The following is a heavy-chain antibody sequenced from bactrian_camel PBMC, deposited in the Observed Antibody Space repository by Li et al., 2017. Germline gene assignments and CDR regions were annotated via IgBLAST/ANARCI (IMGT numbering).Heavy chain of an antibody. CDR3: AAAGTRASDMGPSTRTCPTDFGY. J-gene: IGHJ6*01. D-gene: IGHD3*01. V-gene: IGHV3S55*01. Sequence: HVQLVESGGGSVQPGGSLRLSCTASGFTFEDSDMGWYRQAPGNECELVSTISIDGSTYYTESVKGRFTISQDNAVNTMYLQMNNLKPTDTGVYYCAAAGTRASDMGPSTRTCPTDFGYWGQGTQVTVS. CDR1: GFTFEDSD. CDR2: ISIDGST.